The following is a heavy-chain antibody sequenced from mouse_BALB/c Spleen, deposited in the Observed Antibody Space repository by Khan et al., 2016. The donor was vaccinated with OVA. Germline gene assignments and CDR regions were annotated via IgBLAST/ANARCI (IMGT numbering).Heavy chain of an antibody. Sequence: EVKLEVSEPELVKPGASVKMSCKASGYTFTSYVMHWVKQKPGLGLEWIGYIYPFNDDTKYNEKFKGKATLTSDKSSSTAYMELSSLTSEDSAVYYCAPVGNYYVSFAYWGQGTLVTVSA. CDR2: IYPFNDDT. V-gene: IGHV1S136*01. CDR3: APVGNYYVSFAY. D-gene: IGHD1-1*01. J-gene: IGHJ3*01. CDR1: GYTFTSYV.